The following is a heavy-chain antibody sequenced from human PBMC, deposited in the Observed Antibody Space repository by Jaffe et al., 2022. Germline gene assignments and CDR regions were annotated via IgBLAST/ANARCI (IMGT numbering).Heavy chain of an antibody. CDR3: AKSETGYYRDAFDM. Sequence: EVQLLESGGGLVQPGGSLRLSCEASGFTFSTYGMSWVRQAPGKGLEWVAAIINNGISTYYTDSVKGRFTISRDNSKNTLYLQMNSLRVEDTAVYYCAKSETGYYRDAFDMWGQGTVVTVSS. CDR1: GFTFSTYG. V-gene: IGHV3-23*05. CDR2: IINNGIST. J-gene: IGHJ3*02. D-gene: IGHD2-15*01.